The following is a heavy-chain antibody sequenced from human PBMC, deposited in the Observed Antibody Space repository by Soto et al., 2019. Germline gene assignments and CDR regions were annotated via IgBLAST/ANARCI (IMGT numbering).Heavy chain of an antibody. Sequence: GGSLRLSCAASGFTFSNAWMSWVRQAPGKGLEWVGRIKSKTDGGTTDYAAPVKGRFTISRDDSKNTLYLQMNSLKTEDTAVYYCTTDRLRLPNWFDPWGQGTLVTVSS. J-gene: IGHJ5*02. D-gene: IGHD3-16*01. CDR1: GFTFSNAW. CDR3: TTDRLRLPNWFDP. V-gene: IGHV3-15*01. CDR2: IKSKTDGGTT.